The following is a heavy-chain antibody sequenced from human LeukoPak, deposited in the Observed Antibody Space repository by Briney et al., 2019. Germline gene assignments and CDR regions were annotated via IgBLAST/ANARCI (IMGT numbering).Heavy chain of an antibody. V-gene: IGHV3-53*01. CDR1: GFTVSSNY. Sequence: GGSLRLSWAVSGFTVSSNYMSWVRQAPGKGLEWVSVIYSGGSTYYADSVKGRLTISRDNSKNTLYLQMNSLRAEDTAVYYCARADYCSSTSCPPSGYYYMDVWGKGTTVTVSS. D-gene: IGHD2-2*01. CDR2: IYSGGST. J-gene: IGHJ6*03. CDR3: ARADYCSSTSCPPSGYYYMDV.